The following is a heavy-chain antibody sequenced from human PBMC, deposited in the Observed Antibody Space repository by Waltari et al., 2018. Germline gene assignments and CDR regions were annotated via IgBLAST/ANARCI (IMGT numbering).Heavy chain of an antibody. CDR2: IKYDGSEK. D-gene: IGHD7-27*01. J-gene: IGHJ3*01. V-gene: IGHV3-7*01. Sequence: EEQLVEFGGDLVQPGGSLRLSCAASGLPFSIYWMDWVRQTPGKGLEWVANIKYDGSEKNYVDSVRGRFTISRDNTKNSLYLQINSLRVDDTAVYYCARDPSWGAYDLWGQGTMVTVSS. CDR3: ARDPSWGAYDL. CDR1: GLPFSIYW.